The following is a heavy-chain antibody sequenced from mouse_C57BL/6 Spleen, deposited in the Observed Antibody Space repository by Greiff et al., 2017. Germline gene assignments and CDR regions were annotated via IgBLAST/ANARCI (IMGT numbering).Heavy chain of an antibody. J-gene: IGHJ4*01. CDR3: ARWGWLGYYAMDY. CDR2: INPNNGGT. CDR1: GYTFTDYY. V-gene: IGHV1-26*01. Sequence: VQLQQSGPELVKPGASVKISCKASGYTFTDYYMNWVKQSHGKSLEWIGDINPNNGGTSYNQKFKGKATLTVDKSSSTAYMELRSLTSEDSAVYYCARWGWLGYYAMDYWGQGTSVTVSS. D-gene: IGHD2-3*01.